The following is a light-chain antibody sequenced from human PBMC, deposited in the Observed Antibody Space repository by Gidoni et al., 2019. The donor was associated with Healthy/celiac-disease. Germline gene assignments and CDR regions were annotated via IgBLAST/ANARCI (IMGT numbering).Light chain of an antibody. V-gene: IGLV3-1*01. CDR3: QAWDSSTEGVV. CDR2: QDS. Sequence: SYELTKPPSVSVSPGQTASITCSGDKLGDKYACWYQQKPGQSPVLVIYQDSKRPSGLPERFSGSNSGNTATLTISGTQAMDEADYYCQAWDSSTEGVVFGGGTKLTVL. CDR1: KLGDKY. J-gene: IGLJ2*01.